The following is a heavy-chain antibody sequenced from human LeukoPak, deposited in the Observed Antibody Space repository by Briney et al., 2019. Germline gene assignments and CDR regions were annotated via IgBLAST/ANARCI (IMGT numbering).Heavy chain of an antibody. Sequence: PGGSLRLSCAASGFTFSSYWMHWVRQVPGKGLVWVSRINSDGSYASYADSVQGRFTISRDNAKNTLYLQMYSLRAEDTAVYYCAKDSYGSSWAYYYMDVWGTGTTVTISS. CDR2: INSDGSYA. CDR1: GFTFSSYW. V-gene: IGHV3-74*01. CDR3: AKDSYGSSWAYYYMDV. J-gene: IGHJ6*03. D-gene: IGHD6-13*01.